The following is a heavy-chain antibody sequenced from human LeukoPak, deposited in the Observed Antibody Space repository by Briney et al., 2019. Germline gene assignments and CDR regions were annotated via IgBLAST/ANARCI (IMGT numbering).Heavy chain of an antibody. CDR3: VRGHYADY. Sequence: PGGSLRLSCAASGFAFGSYYMNWVRQAPGKGLEWVANIKPDGSEENYVDSVRGRFTISRDNAKNSVYLQMNSLRADDTALYYCVRGHYADYTGQGTLVTVSS. CDR1: GFAFGSYY. V-gene: IGHV3-7*01. J-gene: IGHJ4*02. CDR2: IKPDGSEE.